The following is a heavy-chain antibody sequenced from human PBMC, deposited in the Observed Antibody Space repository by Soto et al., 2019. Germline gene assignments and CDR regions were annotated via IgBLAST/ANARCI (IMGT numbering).Heavy chain of an antibody. CDR3: ASLYDTSGYYDY. CDR2: IYYTGTP. D-gene: IGHD3-22*01. J-gene: IGHJ4*02. Sequence: SETLSLTCTVSSGSITSGAYYWSWMRQHPGKGLEWIGYIYYTGTPDYYPSLRSRVSISIDTSKNHFSLKLSSVTAEDTAVYYCASLYDTSGYYDYWGQGTLVTVSS. CDR1: SGSITSGAYY. V-gene: IGHV4-31*03.